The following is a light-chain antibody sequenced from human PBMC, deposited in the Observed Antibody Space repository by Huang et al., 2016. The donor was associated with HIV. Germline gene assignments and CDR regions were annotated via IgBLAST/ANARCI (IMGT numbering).Light chain of an antibody. V-gene: IGKV1-12*01. J-gene: IGKJ4*01. Sequence: DIQMTQSPSSVSASVGDRVIITCRASHTINNWLAWYQQKAGKAPKLLIYAASTLQTGVPSRFSASGSGTDFILTINSLQPEDFATYSCQQANSFPLTFGGGTKVEIK. CDR1: HTINNW. CDR3: QQANSFPLT. CDR2: AAS.